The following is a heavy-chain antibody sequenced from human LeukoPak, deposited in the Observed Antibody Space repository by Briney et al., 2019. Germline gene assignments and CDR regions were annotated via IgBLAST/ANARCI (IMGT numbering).Heavy chain of an antibody. J-gene: IGHJ6*03. CDR2: IKQDGSEK. CDR1: GFTFSSYW. D-gene: IGHD3-10*01. V-gene: IGHV3-7*03. Sequence: GGSLRLSCAASGFTFSSYWMSWVRQAPGKGLEWVANIKQDGSEKYYVDSVKGRFTISRDNAKNSLYLQMNSLRAEDTALYYCARVGPMAPHYYMDVWGKGTTVTVSS. CDR3: ARVGPMAPHYYMDV.